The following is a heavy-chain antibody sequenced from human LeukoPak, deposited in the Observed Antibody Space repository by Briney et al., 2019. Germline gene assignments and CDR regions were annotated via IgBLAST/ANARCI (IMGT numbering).Heavy chain of an antibody. CDR3: ARDAVAPVEWLPNINWFDP. Sequence: SETLSLTCTVSGGPISSYYWSWIRQPAGKGLEWIGRIYTSGSTNYNPSLKSRVTMSVDTSKNQFSLKLSSVTAADTAVYYCARDAVAPVEWLPNINWFDPWGQGTLVTVSS. CDR1: GGPISSYY. D-gene: IGHD3-3*01. V-gene: IGHV4-4*07. J-gene: IGHJ5*02. CDR2: IYTSGST.